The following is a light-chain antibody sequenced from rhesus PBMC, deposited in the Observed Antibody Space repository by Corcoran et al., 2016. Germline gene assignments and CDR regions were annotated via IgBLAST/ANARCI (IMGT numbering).Light chain of an antibody. CDR1: QGISNY. CDR2: YAS. V-gene: IGKV1S14*01. J-gene: IGKJ4*01. CDR3: QQHNRYPPT. Sequence: DIQMTHSPSSLSASVGDTVTITCWARQGISNYLAWYQQKPGKAPKPLIHYASKLESGVPSRFSGSGSGTDFTLTISGLQPEELANYYCQQHNRYPPTFGGGNKVEIK.